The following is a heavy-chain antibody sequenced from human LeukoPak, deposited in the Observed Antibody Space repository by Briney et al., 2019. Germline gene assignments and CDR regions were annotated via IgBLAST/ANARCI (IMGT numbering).Heavy chain of an antibody. V-gene: IGHV3-23*01. D-gene: IGHD3-9*01. CDR1: GFTFSSYA. CDR2: ISGSGGST. Sequence: GGSLRLSCAASGFTFSSYAMSWVRQAPGKGLEWVSAISGSGGSTYYADSVKGRFTISRDNSKNTLYLQMNSLRAEDTAVYYCATNDILTGYYSRLFDYWGQGTLVTVSS. CDR3: ATNDILTGYYSRLFDY. J-gene: IGHJ4*02.